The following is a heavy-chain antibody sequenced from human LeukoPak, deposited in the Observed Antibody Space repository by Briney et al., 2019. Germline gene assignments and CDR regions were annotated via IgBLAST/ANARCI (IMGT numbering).Heavy chain of an antibody. CDR2: VYYSGST. V-gene: IGHV4-39*01. Sequence: PSETLSLTCIVSGGSVSSSNYYWGWIRQPPGKGLEWIGSVYYSGSTYYNPSPKSRVTISVDTSKNQFSLKLSSATAADTAVYYCARHKGQHTVDYWGQGTLVTVSS. J-gene: IGHJ4*02. CDR3: ARHKGQHTVDY. CDR1: GGSVSSSNYY. D-gene: IGHD2-2*01.